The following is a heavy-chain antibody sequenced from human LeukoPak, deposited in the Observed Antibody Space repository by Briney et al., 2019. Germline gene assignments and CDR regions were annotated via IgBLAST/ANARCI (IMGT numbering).Heavy chain of an antibody. Sequence: GGSLRLSCAASGFTFSSYSMNWVRQAPGKGLEWVSSISSSSSYIYYADSVKGRFTISRDNAKNSLYLQMNSLRAEDTAVYYCAREVREYNYGYIDFDYWGQGTLVTVSS. V-gene: IGHV3-21*01. J-gene: IGHJ4*02. CDR1: GFTFSSYS. D-gene: IGHD5-18*01. CDR3: AREVREYNYGYIDFDY. CDR2: ISSSSSYI.